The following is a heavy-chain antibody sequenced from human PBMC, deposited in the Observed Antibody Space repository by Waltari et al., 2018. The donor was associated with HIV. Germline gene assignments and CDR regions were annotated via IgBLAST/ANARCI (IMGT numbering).Heavy chain of an antibody. CDR1: GFTFDDYT. CDR3: AKDKGKQKRWLQPYYYYYGMDV. V-gene: IGHV3-43*01. D-gene: IGHD5-12*01. J-gene: IGHJ6*02. CDR2: ISWDGGST. Sequence: EVQLVESGGVVVQPGGSLRLSCAASGFTFDDYTMHWVRQAQGQGLEWVSLISWDGGSTYYADSVKGRFTISRDNSKNSLYLQMNSLRTEDTALYYCAKDKGKQKRWLQPYYYYYGMDVWGQGTTVTVSS.